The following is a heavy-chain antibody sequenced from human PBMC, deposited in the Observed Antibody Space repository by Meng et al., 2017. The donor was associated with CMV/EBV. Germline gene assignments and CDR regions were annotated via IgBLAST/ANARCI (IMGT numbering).Heavy chain of an antibody. V-gene: IGHV4-30-4*08. CDR1: GGSISSGDFY. CDR3: AREEVSGRRFDY. CDR2: IFYSGST. D-gene: IGHD5/OR15-5a*01. Sequence: LSLTCTVSGGSISSGDFYWTWIRQPPGKGLEWIGYIFYSGSTYYNPSLKSRVTISVDTSKNQFSLNLSSVTAADTAVYYCAREEVSGRRFDYWGQGTLVTVSS. J-gene: IGHJ4*02.